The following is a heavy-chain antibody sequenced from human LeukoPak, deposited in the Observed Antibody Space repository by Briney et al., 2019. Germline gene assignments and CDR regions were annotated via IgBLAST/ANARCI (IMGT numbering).Heavy chain of an antibody. D-gene: IGHD4-11*01. CDR1: NFTFTDYP. Sequence: PGGSLRLSCEASNFTFTDYPMNWVRQAPGRGLEWVSYINGDGTSIYYADSLKGRFTISRDNAKRSVYLQMTSQGVEDTAVYFCASADSNNYKFLDYWGPGTLVAVSS. J-gene: IGHJ4*02. CDR3: ASADSNNYKFLDY. CDR2: INGDGTSI. V-gene: IGHV3-11*04.